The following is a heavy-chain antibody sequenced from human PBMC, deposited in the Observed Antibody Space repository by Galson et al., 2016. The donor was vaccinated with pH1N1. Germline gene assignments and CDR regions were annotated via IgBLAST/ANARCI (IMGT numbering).Heavy chain of an antibody. CDR3: ARDPDGSGPYYYHGMDV. CDR2: SYYTGST. Sequence: SETLSLTCIVSGGSIYSSSYFWGWIRQPPGKGLEWLGSSYYTGSTYYNPSLKSRVTISVDTSKNQFSLRLTSVTAADPAVYYCARDPDGSGPYYYHGMDVWGQGTTVTVSS. CDR1: GGSIYSSSYF. J-gene: IGHJ6*02. D-gene: IGHD3-10*01. V-gene: IGHV4-39*02.